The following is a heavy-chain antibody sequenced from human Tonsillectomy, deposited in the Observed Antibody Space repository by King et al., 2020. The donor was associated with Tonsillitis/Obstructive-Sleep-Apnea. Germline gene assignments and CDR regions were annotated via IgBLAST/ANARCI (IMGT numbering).Heavy chain of an antibody. D-gene: IGHD2-8*01. CDR3: ARGIVLMVYATFDY. V-gene: IGHV4-34*01. Sequence: VQLQQWGAGLLKPSETLSLTCAVYGESFSGYYWSWIRQPPGKGLEWIGEINHSGSTNYNPSLKSRVTISVDMSKNQFSLKLSSVTAADTAVYYCARGIVLMVYATFDYWGQGTLVTVSS. J-gene: IGHJ4*02. CDR1: GESFSGYY. CDR2: INHSGST.